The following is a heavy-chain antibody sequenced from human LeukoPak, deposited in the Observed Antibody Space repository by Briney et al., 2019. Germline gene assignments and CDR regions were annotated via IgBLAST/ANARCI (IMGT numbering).Heavy chain of an antibody. Sequence: GGSLRLSCAASGFTVSSNYMSWVRQAPGKGLEWVSVIYSGGSTYYADPVKGRFTISRDNSKNTLYLQMNSLRAEDTAVYYCARDRSSGWFGGFDYWGQGTLVTVSS. J-gene: IGHJ4*02. CDR1: GFTVSSNY. D-gene: IGHD6-19*01. V-gene: IGHV3-53*01. CDR3: ARDRSSGWFGGFDY. CDR2: IYSGGST.